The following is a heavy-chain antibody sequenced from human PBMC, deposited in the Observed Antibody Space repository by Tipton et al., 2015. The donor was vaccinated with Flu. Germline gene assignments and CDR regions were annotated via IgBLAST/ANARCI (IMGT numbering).Heavy chain of an antibody. CDR1: GDSISPYY. J-gene: IGHJ2*01. CDR3: ARPGSAGTLSYFDL. Sequence: QLVQSGAEVKPSETLTLTCTVSGDSISPYYWSWIRQPPGKGLEWIAFIDSSGSTTYNPSLLSRGSMSVDTSKNQFSLGLSSVTAADTAVYYCARPGSAGTLSYFDLWGRGTMVTVSS. D-gene: IGHD6-13*01. V-gene: IGHV4-59*08. CDR2: IDSSGST.